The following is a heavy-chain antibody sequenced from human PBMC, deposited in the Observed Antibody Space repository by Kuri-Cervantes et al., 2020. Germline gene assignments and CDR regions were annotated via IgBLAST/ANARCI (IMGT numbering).Heavy chain of an antibody. Sequence: GGSLRLSCAASGFTFSGYAMSWVRQAPGKGLEWVSAISGSGGSTYYADSVKGRFTISRDNSKNTLYLQMNSLRAEDTAVYYCARAQIGYCSGGSCYYLYYYYGMDVWGQGTTVTVSS. CDR2: ISGSGGST. J-gene: IGHJ6*02. V-gene: IGHV3-23*01. D-gene: IGHD2-15*01. CDR1: GFTFSGYA. CDR3: ARAQIGYCSGGSCYYLYYYYGMDV.